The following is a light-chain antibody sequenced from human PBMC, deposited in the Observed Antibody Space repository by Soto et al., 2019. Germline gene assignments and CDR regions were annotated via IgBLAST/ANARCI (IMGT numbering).Light chain of an antibody. Sequence: QSVLTQPPSASGTPGQRVTISCSGSRSSIGSNTVNSYQQFPGTAPKLLIYNNDQRPSGVPDRFSASKSGTSASLAISGLQSEDEADYYCATWDDSLNGWVFGGGTKLTVL. CDR3: ATWDDSLNGWV. CDR1: RSSIGSNT. J-gene: IGLJ3*02. V-gene: IGLV1-44*01. CDR2: NND.